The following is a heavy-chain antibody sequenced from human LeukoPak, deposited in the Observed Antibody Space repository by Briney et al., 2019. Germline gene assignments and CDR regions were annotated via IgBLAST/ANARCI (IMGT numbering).Heavy chain of an antibody. V-gene: IGHV4-59*01. CDR2: IYYSGST. CDR1: GGSISSYY. CDR3: ARGAPYNWFDP. J-gene: IGHJ5*02. D-gene: IGHD1-26*01. Sequence: SETLSLTCTVSGGSISSYYWSWIRQPPGKGLEWIGDIYYSGSTNYHPPLKSRVTISVATSKNQLSLKLSSVTAADTAVHDCARGAPYNWFDPWGQGTLVTVSS.